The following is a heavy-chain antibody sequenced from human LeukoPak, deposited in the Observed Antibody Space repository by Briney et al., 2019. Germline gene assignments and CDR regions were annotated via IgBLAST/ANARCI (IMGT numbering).Heavy chain of an antibody. Sequence: SSETLSLTCTVSGGSISSYYWSWIRQPPGKGLEWIGCVYYNGNTNYDPSLKSRATISVDTSKNQFSLNLSSVTAADTAVYYCARAITGTTFAFDMWGQGTMVTVSS. V-gene: IGHV4-59*01. J-gene: IGHJ3*02. CDR3: ARAITGTTFAFDM. CDR1: GGSISSYY. D-gene: IGHD1-20*01. CDR2: VYYNGNT.